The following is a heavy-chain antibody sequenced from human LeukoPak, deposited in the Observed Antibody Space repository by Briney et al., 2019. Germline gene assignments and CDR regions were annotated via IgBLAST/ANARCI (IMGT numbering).Heavy chain of an antibody. CDR1: GFMFSNSG. CDR2: ISYNGTEK. J-gene: IGHJ6*02. Sequence: GRSLRLSCAASGFMFSNSGMHWVRQAPGKGLEWVAVISYNGTEKYYADSVKGRFTISRDDPKNTVFLQMNSLRAEDTAVFSCARDGGSGYSMDVWGQGTTVTVSS. D-gene: IGHD2-15*01. CDR3: ARDGGSGYSMDV. V-gene: IGHV3-30*03.